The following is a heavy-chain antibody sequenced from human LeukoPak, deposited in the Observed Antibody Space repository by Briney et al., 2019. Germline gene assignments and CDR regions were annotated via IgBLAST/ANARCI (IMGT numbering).Heavy chain of an antibody. V-gene: IGHV3-66*01. CDR1: GFTVSSNY. Sequence: GGSLRLSCAASGFTVSSNYMSWVRQAPGKGLEWVSVIYSGGSTYYAASVKGRFTISRDNSKNTLYLQMTSLRAEDTAVYYYASLPYYYGSGSALRDFDYWGQGNLVTVSS. D-gene: IGHD3-10*01. CDR3: ASLPYYYGSGSALRDFDY. CDR2: IYSGGST. J-gene: IGHJ4*02.